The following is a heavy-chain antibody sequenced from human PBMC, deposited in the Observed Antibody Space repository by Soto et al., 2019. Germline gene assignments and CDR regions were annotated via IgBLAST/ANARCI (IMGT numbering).Heavy chain of an antibody. CDR2: IWHDGSNQ. D-gene: IGHD1-7*01. CDR1: GFTFSSYG. J-gene: IGHJ6*02. CDR3: ARSGITGTGYYFYGMDV. Sequence: QVQLVESGGGVVQPGRSLSLSCAASGFTFSSYGMQWVRQAPGKGLEWVAVIWHDGSNQYYGDSVKGRFTISRDNSKNTLNLLMNNLRAEDSAVYHCARSGITGTGYYFYGMDVWGQGTTVTVSS. V-gene: IGHV3-33*01.